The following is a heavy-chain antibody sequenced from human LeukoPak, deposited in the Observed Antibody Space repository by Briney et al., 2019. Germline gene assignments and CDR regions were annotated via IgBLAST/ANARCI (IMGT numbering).Heavy chain of an antibody. Sequence: GGSLRLSCVASGFTSGNYWMHWVRQAPGKGPGWVSRIDDDGTDTHYAVSVKGRFTISRDNAKNTLYLQMNSLRGEDTAVYYCAIGILSSAGYHWYYYMDVWGKGAMVTVSS. V-gene: IGHV3-74*01. D-gene: IGHD2/OR15-2a*01. J-gene: IGHJ6*03. CDR1: GFTSGNYW. CDR2: IDDDGTDT. CDR3: AIGILSSAGYHWYYYMDV.